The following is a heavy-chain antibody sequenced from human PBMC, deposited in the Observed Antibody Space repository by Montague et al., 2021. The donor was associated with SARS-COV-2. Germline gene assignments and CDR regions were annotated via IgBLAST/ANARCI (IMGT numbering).Heavy chain of an antibody. V-gene: IGHV4-34*01. CDR1: NGSFTGYF. CDR2: INHSGDS. Sequence: SETRSLTCAVYNGSFTGYFWSWVRQPPGKGLEWIGEINHSGDSNYSPSLKSRVSISLDMSTNQFSLELTSVTAADTAVYFCARSVVSESFYGSGSFLDSWGQGTLVTVSS. CDR3: ARSVVSESFYGSGSFLDS. D-gene: IGHD3-10*01. J-gene: IGHJ4*02.